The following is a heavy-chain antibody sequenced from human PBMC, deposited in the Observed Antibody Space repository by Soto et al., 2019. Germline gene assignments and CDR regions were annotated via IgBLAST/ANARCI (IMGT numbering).Heavy chain of an antibody. Sequence: QVQLVQSGAEVKKPGASVKVSCKASGYTFTSYYVHWVRQAPGQGLEWMGIINPGGGTSYAQKFQGRGTMTRDTSTSTVYMELSSLRSEGTAVYYCARVYCSGGSCYGIDYWGQGTLVTVSS. D-gene: IGHD2-15*01. CDR1: GYTFTSYY. V-gene: IGHV1-46*01. CDR3: ARVYCSGGSCYGIDY. CDR2: INPGGGT. J-gene: IGHJ4*02.